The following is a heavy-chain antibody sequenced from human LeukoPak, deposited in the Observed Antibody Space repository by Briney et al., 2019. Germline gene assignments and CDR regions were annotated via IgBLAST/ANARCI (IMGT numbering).Heavy chain of an antibody. J-gene: IGHJ4*02. D-gene: IGHD3-22*01. V-gene: IGHV3-43*02. CDR3: TKGGLHDYYDSSGSLDY. CDR2: ISGDGGST. Sequence: GGSLRLSCAASGFTFDDYAMHWVRQAPGEGLEWVSLISGDGGSTYYADSVKGRFTISRDNSKNSLYLQMNSLRTEDTALYYCTKGGLHDYYDSSGSLDYWGQGTLVTVSS. CDR1: GFTFDDYA.